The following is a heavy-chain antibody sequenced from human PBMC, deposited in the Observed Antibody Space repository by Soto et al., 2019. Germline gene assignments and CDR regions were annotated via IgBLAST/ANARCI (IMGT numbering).Heavy chain of an antibody. Sequence: PGGSLRLSCAASGFTFSSYAMSWVRQAPGKGLEWVAVISYYGSNKYYADSVKGRFTISRDNSKNTLYLQMNSLRAEDTAVYYCARDGQDYYYMDVWGKGTTVTVSS. CDR3: ARDGQDYYYMDV. V-gene: IGHV3-33*08. J-gene: IGHJ6*03. CDR2: ISYYGSNK. CDR1: GFTFSSYA.